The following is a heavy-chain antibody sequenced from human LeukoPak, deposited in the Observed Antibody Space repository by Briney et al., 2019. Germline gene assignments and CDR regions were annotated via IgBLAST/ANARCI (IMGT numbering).Heavy chain of an antibody. CDR3: ASSPDSYGYSYYYGMDV. CDR1: GGTFSSYA. J-gene: IGHJ6*02. D-gene: IGHD5-18*01. Sequence: SVKVSCKASGGTFSSYAISWVRQAPGQGLEWMGRIIPILGIANYAQKFQGGVTITADKSTSTAYMELSSLRSEDTAVYYCASSPDSYGYSYYYGMDVWGQGTTVTVSS. V-gene: IGHV1-69*04. CDR2: IIPILGIA.